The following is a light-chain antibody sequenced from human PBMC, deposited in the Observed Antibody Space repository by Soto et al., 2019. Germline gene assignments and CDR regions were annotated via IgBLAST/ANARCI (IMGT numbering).Light chain of an antibody. Sequence: QTVVTQEPSFSVSPGGTVTLTCGLSSGSVSTSYYPSWYQQTPGQAPRTLIYSTNTRSSGVPDRFSGSILGNKAALTITGAQADDESDYYCVLYMGSGIRDVVFGGGTQLTVL. CDR2: STN. V-gene: IGLV8-61*01. CDR3: VLYMGSGIRDVV. CDR1: SGSVSTSYY. J-gene: IGLJ2*01.